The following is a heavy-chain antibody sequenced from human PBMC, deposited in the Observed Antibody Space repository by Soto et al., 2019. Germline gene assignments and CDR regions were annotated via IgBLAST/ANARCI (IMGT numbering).Heavy chain of an antibody. CDR1: GGSISSGGYS. CDR2: IYHSGST. V-gene: IGHV4-30-2*01. D-gene: IGHD3-16*02. CDR3: ARVNYDYVWGSYRPYGMDV. Sequence: QLQLQESGSGLVKPSQTLSLTCAVSGGSISSGGYSWSWIRQPPGKGLEWIGYIYHSGSTYYNPSLTGRVTISVDRSKSQFSLKLSSVTAADTAVYYCARVNYDYVWGSYRPYGMDVWGQGTTVTVSS. J-gene: IGHJ6*02.